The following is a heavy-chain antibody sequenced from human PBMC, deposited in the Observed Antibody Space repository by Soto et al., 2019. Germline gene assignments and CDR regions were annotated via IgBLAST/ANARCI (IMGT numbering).Heavy chain of an antibody. CDR1: GGSISSYY. J-gene: IGHJ6*02. D-gene: IGHD2-21*02. CDR3: ARDLWGYCGADCYPLDV. CDR2: MYNTGST. V-gene: IGHV4-59*01. Sequence: QVRLQESGPGLVKPSETLSLTCTVSGGSISSYYWSWIRQPPGKGLEWIGYMYNTGSTIYNPSLKSRVTLAVDTSKSQFSLKLNSVTAADTAVYYCARDLWGYCGADCYPLDVWGQGTTVTVSS.